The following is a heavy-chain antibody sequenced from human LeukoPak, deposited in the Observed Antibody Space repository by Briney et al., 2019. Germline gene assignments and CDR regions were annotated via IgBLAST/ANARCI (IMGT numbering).Heavy chain of an antibody. CDR1: GFTFSSYA. CDR3: AKGGSHYDYVWGSYRYGGGYFDY. V-gene: IGHV3-30*18. D-gene: IGHD3-16*02. J-gene: IGHJ4*02. CDR2: ISYDGSNK. Sequence: PGGSLRLSCAAPGFTFSSYAMSWVRQAPGKGLEWVAVISYDGSNKYYADSVKGRFTISRDNSKNTLYLQMNSLRAEDTAVYYCAKGGSHYDYVWGSYRYGGGYFDYWGQGTLVTVSS.